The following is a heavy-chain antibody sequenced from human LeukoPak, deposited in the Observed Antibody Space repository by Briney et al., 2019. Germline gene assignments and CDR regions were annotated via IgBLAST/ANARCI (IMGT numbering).Heavy chain of an antibody. J-gene: IGHJ4*02. Sequence: GGSLRLSCAASGFTFSRYSMHWVRRAPGKGLEWVAVIANDGRDKHSTDSVKGRFTITRDNAKNTVYLQMNSLRVEDTAVYYCAKDQQIVSAKYYFDSWGQGILVTVSS. D-gene: IGHD1/OR15-1a*01. CDR2: IANDGRDK. CDR1: GFTFSRYS. V-gene: IGHV3-30*18. CDR3: AKDQQIVSAKYYFDS.